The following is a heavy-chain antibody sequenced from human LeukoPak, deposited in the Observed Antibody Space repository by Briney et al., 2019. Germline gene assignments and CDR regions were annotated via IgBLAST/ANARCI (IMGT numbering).Heavy chain of an antibody. CDR1: GYSISSGYY. J-gene: IGHJ4*02. V-gene: IGHV4-38-2*02. D-gene: IGHD6-19*01. CDR3: ARDLPYIAVAGPLFDY. Sequence: SETLSLTCTVSGYSISSGYYWGWIRQPPGKGLEWIGSIYYSGSTYYNPSLKSRVTISVDTSKNQFSLKLSSVTAADTAVYYCARDLPYIAVAGPLFDYWGQGTLVTVSS. CDR2: IYYSGST.